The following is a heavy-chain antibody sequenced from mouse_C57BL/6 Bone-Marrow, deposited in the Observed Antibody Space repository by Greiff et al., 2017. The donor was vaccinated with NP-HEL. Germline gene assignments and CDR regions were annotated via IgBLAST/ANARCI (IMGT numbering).Heavy chain of an antibody. CDR2: IYPGDGDT. CDR1: GYAFSSYW. J-gene: IGHJ3*01. Sequence: SGASVKISCKASGYAFSSYWMDWVKQRPGKGLEWIGQIYPGDGDTNYNGKFKGKATLTADKSSSTAYMQLSSLTSEDSAVYFCAREGDYGFAYWGQGTLVTVTA. CDR3: AREGDYGFAY. V-gene: IGHV1-80*01. D-gene: IGHD1-1*01.